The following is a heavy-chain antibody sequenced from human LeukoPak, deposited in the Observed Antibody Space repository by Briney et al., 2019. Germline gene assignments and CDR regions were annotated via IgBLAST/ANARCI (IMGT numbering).Heavy chain of an antibody. CDR2: INHSGST. D-gene: IGHD3-3*01. J-gene: IGHJ6*03. CDR3: ARGLSLRSYTKYYYYYMGV. CDR1: GGSFSGYY. Sequence: PSETLSLTCAVYGGSFSGYYWSWIRQPPGKGLEWIGEINHSGSTNYNPSLKSRVTISVDTSKNQFSRKLSSVTAADTAVYYCARGLSLRSYTKYYYYYMGVWGKGTTVTVSS. V-gene: IGHV4-34*01.